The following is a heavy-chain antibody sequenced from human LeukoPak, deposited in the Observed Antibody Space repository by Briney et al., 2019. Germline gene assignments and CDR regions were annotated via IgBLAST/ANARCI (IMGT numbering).Heavy chain of an antibody. CDR1: GFTFSSYA. CDR2: ISSNGGST. CDR3: ARGGYDILTGYLKSWDAFDI. J-gene: IGHJ3*02. Sequence: QTGGSLRLSCAASGFTFSSYAMHWVRQAPGKGLEYVSAISSNGGSTYYANSVKGRFTISRDNSKNTLYLQMGSLRAEDMAVYYCARGGYDILTGYLKSWDAFDIWGQGTMVTVSS. V-gene: IGHV3-64*01. D-gene: IGHD3-9*01.